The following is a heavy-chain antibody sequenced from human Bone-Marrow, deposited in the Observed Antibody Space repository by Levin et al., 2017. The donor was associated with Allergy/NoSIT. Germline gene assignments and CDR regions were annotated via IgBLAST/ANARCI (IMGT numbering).Heavy chain of an antibody. CDR1: GYTFTGYY. CDR2: ISPSSGGT. V-gene: IGHV1-2*06. J-gene: IGHJ4*02. CDR3: ARPDCSNGVCSFFY. D-gene: IGHD2-8*01. Sequence: GASVKVSCKASGYTFTGYYIHWVRQAPGQGLEWMGRISPSSGGTDYAQKFQGRVTVTSDTSISTTYMELSRLRSDDTAVYYCARPDCSNGVCSFFYWGQGTLVTVSS.